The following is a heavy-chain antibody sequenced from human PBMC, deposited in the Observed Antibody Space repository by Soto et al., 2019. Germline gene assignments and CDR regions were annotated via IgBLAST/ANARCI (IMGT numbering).Heavy chain of an antibody. D-gene: IGHD3-22*01. CDR2: ISGSGGST. CDR1: GFTFSSYA. V-gene: IGHV3-23*01. CDR3: AKVQATMIVVVTTFFDY. J-gene: IGHJ4*02. Sequence: GGSLRLSCAASGFTFSSYAMSWVRQAPGKGLEWVSAISGSGGSTYYADSVKGRFTISRDNSKNTLYLQMNSLRAEDTAVYYCAKVQATMIVVVTTFFDYWGQGTLVTVSS.